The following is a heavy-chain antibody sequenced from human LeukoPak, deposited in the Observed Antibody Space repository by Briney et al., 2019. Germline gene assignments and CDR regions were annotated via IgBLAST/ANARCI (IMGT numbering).Heavy chain of an antibody. Sequence: GGSLRLSCAASGFTFSSYAMSWVRQAPGKGLEWVSTISSRGGTTYYADSVKGRFTISRDNSKNTLYLQMNSLRAEDTAVYYCPKAMLDDLVVVPADHWGQGSMVTVSS. V-gene: IGHV3-23*01. D-gene: IGHD2-2*01. CDR2: ISSRGGTT. CDR1: GFTFSSYA. J-gene: IGHJ4*02. CDR3: PKAMLDDLVVVPADH.